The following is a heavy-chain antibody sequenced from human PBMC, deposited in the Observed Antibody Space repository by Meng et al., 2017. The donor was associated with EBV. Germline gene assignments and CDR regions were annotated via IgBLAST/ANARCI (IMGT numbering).Heavy chain of an antibody. Sequence: VQLEEPGACLIRAGGSQGLSCAGCGFTCKTNYMGWVRQAPRKGLEWVSVIYSVDSTDYADSVKGQFTISRDNSKNTLYLQMNSLRAEDTAVYYCAKHRLGPLDYWGQGTLVTVSS. CDR2: IYSVDST. J-gene: IGHJ4*02. CDR3: AKHRLGPLDY. CDR1: GFTCKTNY. D-gene: IGHD5-12*01. V-gene: IGHV3-53*01.